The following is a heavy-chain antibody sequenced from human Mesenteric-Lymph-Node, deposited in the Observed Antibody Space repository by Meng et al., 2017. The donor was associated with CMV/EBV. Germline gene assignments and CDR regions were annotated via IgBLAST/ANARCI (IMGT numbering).Heavy chain of an antibody. CDR3: AKVVGATLDY. J-gene: IGHJ4*02. D-gene: IGHD1-26*01. Sequence: GESLTISCAASGFTFSSYAMSWVRQAPGKGLEWVSVIYSGGVTTYSADSGKGRFTISRDNSKNTLYLQMNSLRGEDTAIYYCAKVVGATLDYWGQGTLVTVSS. V-gene: IGHV3-23*03. CDR1: GFTFSSYA. CDR2: IYSGGVTT.